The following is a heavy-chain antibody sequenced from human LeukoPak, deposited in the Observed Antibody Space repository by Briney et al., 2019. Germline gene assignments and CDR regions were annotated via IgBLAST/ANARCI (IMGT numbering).Heavy chain of an antibody. Sequence: TGGSLRLSCAASGFTFNIYWMMWVRQAPGKGLEWVAYIKGDGSAKHYVDSVRGRFTISRGNAENSLYLQMNSLRAEDTAVYYCARDAGFGGNSDFWGQGTLVTVSS. CDR3: ARDAGFGGNSDF. V-gene: IGHV3-7*01. D-gene: IGHD4-23*01. CDR2: IKGDGSAK. J-gene: IGHJ4*02. CDR1: GFTFNIYW.